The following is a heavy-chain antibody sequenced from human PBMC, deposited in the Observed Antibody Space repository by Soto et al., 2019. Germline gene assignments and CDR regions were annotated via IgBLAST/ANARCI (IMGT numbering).Heavy chain of an antibody. D-gene: IGHD2-8*01. CDR2: ISASNGNT. CDR3: ARDSVRYCRDGVCYQGYYYFAMDV. CDR1: GYTFTSYG. Sequence: QVQLVQSGAEVKNSGASVKVSCKASGYTFTSYGFSWLRQAPGQGLEWMGWISASNGNTNYAHKLQGSVTMTPDTSTGTDYMELRGLTYGDTGTYYCARDSVRYCRDGVCYQGYYYFAMDVWAQGATVTVS. V-gene: IGHV1-18*01. J-gene: IGHJ6*02.